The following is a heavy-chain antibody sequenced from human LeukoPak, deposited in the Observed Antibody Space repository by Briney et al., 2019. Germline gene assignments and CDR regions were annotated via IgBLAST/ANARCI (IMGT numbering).Heavy chain of an antibody. CDR1: GFTFSSYG. Sequence: GGSLRLSCAASGFTFSSYGMHWVRQAPGKGLEWVAFIRYDGSNKYYADSVKGRFTISRDNSKNTLYLQMNSLTSDDTAVYYCARGSGSHGRDWFDPWGQGTLVTVSS. J-gene: IGHJ5*02. CDR2: IRYDGSNK. V-gene: IGHV3-30*02. CDR3: ARGSGSHGRDWFDP. D-gene: IGHD1-26*01.